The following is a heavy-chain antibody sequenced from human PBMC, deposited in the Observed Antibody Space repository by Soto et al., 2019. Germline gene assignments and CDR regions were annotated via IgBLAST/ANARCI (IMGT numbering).Heavy chain of an antibody. V-gene: IGHV4-39*01. J-gene: IGHJ4*02. CDR2: IYYSGST. CDR1: GGSISSSSYY. CDR3: ARSYYFDSSGYYFYFDY. D-gene: IGHD3-22*01. Sequence: QLQLQESGPGLVKPSETLSLTCTVSGGSISSSSYYWGWIRQPPGKGLEWIGSIYYSGSTYYNPSVKSRVTISVDTSKNQFSLKLSSVTAADTAVYYCARSYYFDSSGYYFYFDYWGQGTLVTVSS.